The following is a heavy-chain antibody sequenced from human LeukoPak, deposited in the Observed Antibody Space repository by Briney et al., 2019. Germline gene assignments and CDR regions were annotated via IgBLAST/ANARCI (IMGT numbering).Heavy chain of an antibody. Sequence: SETLSLTCTVSGGSISSYYWSWIRQPPGKGLEWIGYIYYSGSTNYNPSLKSRVTISVDTSKNQFSLKLRSVTAADTAVYYCARTTEGYCRGRSCYSYYYYMDVWGKGTTVTVSS. J-gene: IGHJ6*03. D-gene: IGHD2-15*01. CDR3: ARTTEGYCRGRSCYSYYYYMDV. CDR2: IYYSGST. CDR1: GGSISSYY. V-gene: IGHV4-59*01.